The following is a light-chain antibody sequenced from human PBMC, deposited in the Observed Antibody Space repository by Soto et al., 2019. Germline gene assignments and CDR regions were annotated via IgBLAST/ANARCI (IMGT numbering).Light chain of an antibody. CDR3: QQFDGSRTAFT. CDR2: GSS. J-gene: IGKJ2*01. V-gene: IGKV3-20*01. CDR1: QTVNSRH. Sequence: ESLLTQSPGTLSLSPGERATLSCRASQTVNSRHLNWYQHKPGQAPRLLIYGSSIRAASIPDWFSGSRAGADFSLTITRLEADDSALYYCQQFDGSRTAFTFGQGTKLEI.